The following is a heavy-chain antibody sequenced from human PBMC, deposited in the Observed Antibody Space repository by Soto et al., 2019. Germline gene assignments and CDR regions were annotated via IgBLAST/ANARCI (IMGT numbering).Heavy chain of an antibody. CDR3: ARQAHDHSDTSNNGYDP. D-gene: IGHD3-22*01. J-gene: IGHJ5*02. CDR1: DGSVTGYS. CDR2: LYASGTT. Sequence: QAQLQESGPGLVKPSETLTLTCSVSDGSVTGYSWGWVRQPPGKGLEWIGQLYASGTTTTHPSLRSRVPMSVDTSPHNFSRRLNSVTAADTAVYFCARQAHDHSDTSNNGYDPWGQGTLVTVSS. V-gene: IGHV4-59*08.